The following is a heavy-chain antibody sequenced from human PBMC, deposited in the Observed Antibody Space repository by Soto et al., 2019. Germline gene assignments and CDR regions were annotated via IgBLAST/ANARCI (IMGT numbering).Heavy chain of an antibody. V-gene: IGHV1-2*02. Sequence: QLHLVQSGAVVKKPGASVTVSCSASGYPVTAYYMHWVRQAPGRGLEWMGGLNPATGAAKYTQTFQGRVTMTRDTSTRTVFMELGGLTSEDAAVFYCARGGGVGVAGSAAFDMWGQGTLVTVSS. CDR1: GYPVTAYY. J-gene: IGHJ3*02. D-gene: IGHD3-3*01. CDR2: LNPATGAA. CDR3: ARGGGVGVAGSAAFDM.